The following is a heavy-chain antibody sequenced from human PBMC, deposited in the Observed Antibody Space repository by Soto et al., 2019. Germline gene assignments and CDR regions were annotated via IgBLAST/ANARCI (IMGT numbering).Heavy chain of an antibody. D-gene: IGHD6-13*01. Sequence: ESGGGVVQPGRSLRLSCAASGFTFSSYGMHWVRQAPGKGLEWVAVISYDGSNKYYADSVKGRFTISRDNSKNTLYLQMNSLRAEDTAVYYCAKGVSGTYYYYGMDVWGQGTTVTVSS. J-gene: IGHJ6*02. V-gene: IGHV3-30*18. CDR2: ISYDGSNK. CDR1: GFTFSSYG. CDR3: AKGVSGTYYYYGMDV.